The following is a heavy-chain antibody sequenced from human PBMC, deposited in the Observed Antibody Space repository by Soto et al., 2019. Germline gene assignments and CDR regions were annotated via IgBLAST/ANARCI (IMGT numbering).Heavy chain of an antibody. V-gene: IGHV4-39*01. CDR3: ARLSYILTGYYKGLGWFDP. D-gene: IGHD3-9*01. CDR2: IYYSGST. CDR1: GGSISSSSYY. Sequence: QLQLQESGPGLVKPSETLSLTCTVSGGSISSSSYYWGWIRQPPGKGLEWIGSIYYSGSTYYNPSLKCRVTISVDTSKNQFSLKLSSVTAADTAVYYCARLSYILTGYYKGLGWFDPWGQGTLVTVSS. J-gene: IGHJ5*02.